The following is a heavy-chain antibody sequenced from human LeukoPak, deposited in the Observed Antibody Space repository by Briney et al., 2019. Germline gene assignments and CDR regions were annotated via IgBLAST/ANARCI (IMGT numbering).Heavy chain of an antibody. CDR1: GFTFSDYY. CDR2: ISSSGSTL. Sequence: GGSLRLSCAASGFTFSDYYMSWIRQAPGKGLEWVSYISSSGSTLYYADSVKGRITISRDNAKNSLYLQMNSLRAEDTAVYYCARGLRLAPVDYWGQGTLVTVSS. J-gene: IGHJ4*02. D-gene: IGHD3-9*01. V-gene: IGHV3-11*04. CDR3: ARGLRLAPVDY.